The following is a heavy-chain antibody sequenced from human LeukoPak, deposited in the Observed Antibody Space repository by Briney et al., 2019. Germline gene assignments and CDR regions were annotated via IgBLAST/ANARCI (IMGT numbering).Heavy chain of an antibody. CDR1: GCTFRSSW. D-gene: IGHD5-12*01. J-gene: IGHJ4*02. CDR2: INNDGSAT. CDR3: ARDVGYSAYD. Sequence: GGSLRLSCAASGCTFRSSWMHWVRQGPGKGLVWVSRINNDGSATTYADSVNGGFTISRATDKNTVFLQMNSLRAEDTAVYYCARDVGYSAYDWGQGTLVTVSS. V-gene: IGHV3-74*01.